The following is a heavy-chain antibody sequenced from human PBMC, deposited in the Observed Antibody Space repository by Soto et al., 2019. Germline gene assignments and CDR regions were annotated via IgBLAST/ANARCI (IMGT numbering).Heavy chain of an antibody. V-gene: IGHV1-46*01. D-gene: IGHD6-6*01. CDR3: ARTEYSSSSPPGGLFDY. CDR1: GYTFTSYY. Sequence: ASVKVSCKASGYTFTSYYMHGVRQAPGQGLEWMGIINPSGGSTSYAQKFQGRVTMTRDTSTSTVYMELSSLRSEDTAVYYCARTEYSSSSPPGGLFDYWGQGTLVTVPQ. CDR2: INPSGGST. J-gene: IGHJ4*02.